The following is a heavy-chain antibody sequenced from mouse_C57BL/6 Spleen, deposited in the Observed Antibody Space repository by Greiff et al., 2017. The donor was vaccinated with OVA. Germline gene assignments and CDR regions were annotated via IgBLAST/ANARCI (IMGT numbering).Heavy chain of an antibody. Sequence: EVKLMESGGGLVQPGGSLSLSCAASGFTFTDYCMSWVRQPPGKALEWLGFIRNKANGYTTEYSASVKGRFTISRDNSQSILYLQMNALRAEDSATYYCARYKRGNAMDYWGQGTSVTVSS. CDR1: GFTFTDYC. J-gene: IGHJ4*01. CDR3: ARYKRGNAMDY. CDR2: IRNKANGYTT. V-gene: IGHV7-3*01.